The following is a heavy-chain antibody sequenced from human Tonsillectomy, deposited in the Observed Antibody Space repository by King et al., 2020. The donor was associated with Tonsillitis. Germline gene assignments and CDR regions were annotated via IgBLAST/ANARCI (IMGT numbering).Heavy chain of an antibody. Sequence: VQLVESGAEVKKPGSSVKVSCKSSGGTFSSDAISWVRQAPGQGLEWLGGIVPVFGTANYAQRFQGRVTSTADTSTNTAYRERTSLSSEATAVYYWARATNDILTGRIPANSYFDLGGQGTQVTASA. J-gene: IGHJ4*02. CDR1: GGTFSSDA. CDR3: ARATNDILTGRIPANSYFDL. V-gene: IGHV1-69*06. D-gene: IGHD3-9*01. CDR2: IVPVFGTA.